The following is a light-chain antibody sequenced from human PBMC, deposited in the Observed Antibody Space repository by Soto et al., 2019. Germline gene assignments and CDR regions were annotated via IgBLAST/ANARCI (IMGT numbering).Light chain of an antibody. CDR2: SAS. CDR1: QSINNW. V-gene: IGKV1-39*01. J-gene: IGKJ1*01. Sequence: DIQMTQSPSTLSASVGDRVTITCRASQSINNWLAWYQLKAGKAPKSLIYSASNLHTGVPSRFSGSGSGTDFTFTINNLLPEDFAIYYCQQTYSTPRTFGQGTKVDIK. CDR3: QQTYSTPRT.